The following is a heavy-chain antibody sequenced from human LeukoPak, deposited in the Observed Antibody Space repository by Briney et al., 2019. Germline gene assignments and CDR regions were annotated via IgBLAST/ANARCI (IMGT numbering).Heavy chain of an antibody. CDR1: EYTFTSYD. D-gene: IGHD3-10*01. CDR2: MNPNSGNT. J-gene: IGHJ3*02. CDR3: ARGQYGSGDDAFDI. V-gene: IGHV1-8*01. Sequence: GASVKVSFKACEYTFTSYDINWVRQGTGQGLEWMGGMNPNSGNTGYAQKFQGRVTMTRNTSISTAYMELSSLRSEETAVYYCARGQYGSGDDAFDIWGQGTMVTVSS.